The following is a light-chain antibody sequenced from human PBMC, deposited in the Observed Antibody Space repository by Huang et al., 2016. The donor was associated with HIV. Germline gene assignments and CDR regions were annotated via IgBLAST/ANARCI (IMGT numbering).Light chain of an antibody. CDR1: QSVSSSY. CDR2: GAS. CDR3: QQYGSSPRT. V-gene: IGKV3-20*01. Sequence: IVLTQSPGTLSLSPGERATLSCRASQSVSSSYLAWYQQKPGQAPRLLIYGASSRATGIPDRFSGSGSGTDFTLTISRLQPEDCAVYYCQQYGSSPRTFGGGTQVEIK. J-gene: IGKJ4*01.